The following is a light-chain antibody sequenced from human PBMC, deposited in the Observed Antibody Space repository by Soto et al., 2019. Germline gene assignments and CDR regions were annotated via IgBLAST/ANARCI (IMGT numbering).Light chain of an antibody. CDR1: QSVSSN. J-gene: IGKJ1*01. V-gene: IGKV3-15*01. Sequence: EIVMMQSPGTLSLSPGERATLSCRASQSVSSNLAWYQQKTGQEPRRLXYGASTRAPGITARRCSSRSGAEFTPPISSMQSEDFAIYYCRHYNDWPPRTFGQGTKVDIK. CDR2: GAS. CDR3: RHYNDWPPRT.